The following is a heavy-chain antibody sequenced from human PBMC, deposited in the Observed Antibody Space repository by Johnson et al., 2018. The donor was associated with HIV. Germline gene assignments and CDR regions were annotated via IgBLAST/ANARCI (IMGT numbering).Heavy chain of an antibody. J-gene: IGHJ3*02. D-gene: IGHD1-26*01. CDR3: ARESGPISDAFDI. V-gene: IGHV3-30*04. CDR2: ISYDGSNK. Sequence: QVQLVESGGGVVQPGRSLRLSCAASGFTFSSYAMHWVRQAPGKGLEWVAVISYDGSNKYYADSVKGRFTISRDNSKNTLYLQMNSLRAEDTAVYYCARESGPISDAFDIWGQGTMVTVSS. CDR1: GFTFSSYA.